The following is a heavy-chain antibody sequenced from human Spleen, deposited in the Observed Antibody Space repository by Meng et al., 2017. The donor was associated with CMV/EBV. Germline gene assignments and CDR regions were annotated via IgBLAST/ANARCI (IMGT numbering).Heavy chain of an antibody. CDR3: VTEGGLY. V-gene: IGHV1-24*01. D-gene: IGHD3-16*01. Sequence: ASVKVSCKASGYTFTSYYMHWVRQAPGKGLEWMGGFDSKDRETTFAQKFKGRVTVTEDTSSDTTYMELTSLRSDDTAVYYCVTEGGLYWGQGTLVTVSS. J-gene: IGHJ4*02. CDR2: FDSKDRET. CDR1: GYTFTSYY.